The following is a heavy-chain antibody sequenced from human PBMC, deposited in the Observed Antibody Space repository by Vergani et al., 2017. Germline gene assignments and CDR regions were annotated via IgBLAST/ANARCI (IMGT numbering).Heavy chain of an antibody. J-gene: IGHJ4*02. CDR1: GFTFTHFA. V-gene: IGHV3-23*01. Sequence: EVQLLESGGNLVQPGGSLRLSCAASGFTFTHFAMTWVRQAPGEGLEWVSGISGSGGFTYYADSVKGRFTISRDNSKNTLHLQMNILRADDTAVYYCTKGSRGYTGYCFDYWGQGTLATVSS. CDR2: ISGSGGFT. D-gene: IGHD5-12*01. CDR3: TKGSRGYTGYCFDY.